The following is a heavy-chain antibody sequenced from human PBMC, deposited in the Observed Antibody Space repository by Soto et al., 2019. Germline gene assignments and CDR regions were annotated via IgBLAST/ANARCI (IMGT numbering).Heavy chain of an antibody. J-gene: IGHJ6*02. CDR2: MHTSGPL. Sequence: QVQLQESGPGLVQPSATLSLTCTVSDVSINSFYWAWVRQPAGKGLEWVGPMHTSGPLDYNPSLKGRISISVDTSKIQFSLNLRSVTAADTAVYYCVRVVNWRGLDVWGQGTAVTVSS. D-gene: IGHD1-1*01. CDR3: VRVVNWRGLDV. CDR1: DVSINSFY. V-gene: IGHV4-4*07.